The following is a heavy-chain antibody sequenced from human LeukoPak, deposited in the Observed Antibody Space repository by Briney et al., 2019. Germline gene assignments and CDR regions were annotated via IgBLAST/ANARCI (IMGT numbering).Heavy chain of an antibody. CDR1: GGSISSGDYY. CDR2: MYYSGST. J-gene: IGHJ5*02. Sequence: SETLSLTCTVSGGSISSGDYYWSWIRQPPGKGLEWIAYMYYSGSTYYNPSLKSRVTMSADTSKNQLFLKLSSVTAADTAVYYCARPYYYDSRIDPWGQGILVTVSS. D-gene: IGHD3-22*01. CDR3: ARPYYYDSRIDP. V-gene: IGHV4-30-4*01.